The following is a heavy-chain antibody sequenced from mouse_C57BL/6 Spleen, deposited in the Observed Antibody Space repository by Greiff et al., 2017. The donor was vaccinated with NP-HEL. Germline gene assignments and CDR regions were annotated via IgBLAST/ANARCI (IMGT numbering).Heavy chain of an antibody. V-gene: IGHV1-22*01. CDR1: GYTFTDYN. J-gene: IGHJ4*01. D-gene: IGHD4-1*02. Sequence: VQLKQSGPELVKPGASVKMSCKASGYTFTDYNMHWVKQSHGKSLEWIGYINPNNGGTSYNQKFKGKATLTVNKSSSTAYMELRSLTSEDSAVYYCARPPNWGLYAMDYWGQGTSVTVSS. CDR2: INPNNGGT. CDR3: ARPPNWGLYAMDY.